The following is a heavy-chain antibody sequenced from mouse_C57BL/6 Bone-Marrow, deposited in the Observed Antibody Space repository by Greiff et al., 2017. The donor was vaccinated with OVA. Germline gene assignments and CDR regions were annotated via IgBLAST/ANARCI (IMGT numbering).Heavy chain of an antibody. CDR3: TRSIPNRDFAY. V-gene: IGHV1-5*01. CDR1: GYTFTSYW. Sequence: VQLQQSGPVLARPGASVKMSCKTSGYTFTSYWMHWVKQRPGQGLEWIGALYPGNSDTSYNQKFKGKAKLTAVTSASTAYMELSSLTNEDSAVDYCTRSIPNRDFAYWGQGTLVTVSA. D-gene: IGHD4-1*02. J-gene: IGHJ3*01. CDR2: LYPGNSDT.